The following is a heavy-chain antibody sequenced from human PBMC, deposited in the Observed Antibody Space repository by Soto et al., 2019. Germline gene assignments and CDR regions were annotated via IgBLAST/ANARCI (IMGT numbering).Heavy chain of an antibody. CDR3: AKDGGYSGYEPMWFDP. J-gene: IGHJ5*02. CDR1: GFTFSSYA. D-gene: IGHD5-12*01. CDR2: ISGSGGST. Sequence: EVQQLESGGGLVPPGGSLRLSCAASGFTFSSYAMSWVRQAPGKGLEWVSAISGSGGSTYYADSVKGRFTNSSDNSKNTLYLQMNSLRAEDTAVYYCAKDGGYSGYEPMWFDPWGDGTLVTVSS. V-gene: IGHV3-23*01.